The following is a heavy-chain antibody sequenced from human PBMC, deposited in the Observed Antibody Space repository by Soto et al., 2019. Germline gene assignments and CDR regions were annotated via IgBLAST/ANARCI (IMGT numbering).Heavy chain of an antibody. D-gene: IGHD6-19*01. CDR3: ARTTAVAGTPEFDY. Sequence: VQLEESGGGVVQPGRSLSLSCAASGFTFSSFSLHWVRQAPGKGLEWLALISYYGSTKYNPDSVKGRFIISRDNSKNTLYLPLITLRPEDTAVYYCARTTAVAGTPEFDYWGQGTLVTVSS. J-gene: IGHJ4*02. V-gene: IGHV3-30-3*01. CDR1: GFTFSSFS. CDR2: ISYYGSTK.